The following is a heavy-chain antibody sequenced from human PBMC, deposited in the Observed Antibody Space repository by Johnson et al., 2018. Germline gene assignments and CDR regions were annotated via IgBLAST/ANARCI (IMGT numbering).Heavy chain of an antibody. Sequence: QVQLVESGAEVKKPGSSVKVSCKASGGTFSSYAMSWVRQAPGQGLEWMGGIIPIFGTANYAQKFQGRVTITADESTGTAYMELSSLGSEDTAVYYWARPPVVSRTYYGMDVWGQGTTVTVSS. D-gene: IGHD4-23*01. CDR3: ARPPVVSRTYYGMDV. J-gene: IGHJ6*02. V-gene: IGHV1-69*01. CDR1: GGTFSSYA. CDR2: IIPIFGTA.